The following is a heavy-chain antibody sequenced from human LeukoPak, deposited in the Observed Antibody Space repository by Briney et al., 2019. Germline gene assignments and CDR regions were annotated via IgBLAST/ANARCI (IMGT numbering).Heavy chain of an antibody. CDR3: ARDLRAIVLMVYVYGDDPGYMDV. J-gene: IGHJ6*03. CDR1: GFTFDDYG. V-gene: IGHV3-7*01. Sequence: GGSLRLSCAASGFTFDDYGMSWVRQAPGKGLEWVANIKQDGSEKYYVDSVKGRFTISRDNSKNTLYLQMNSLRAEDTAVYYCARDLRAIVLMVYVYGDDPGYMDVWGKGTTVTVSS. CDR2: IKQDGSEK. D-gene: IGHD2-8*01.